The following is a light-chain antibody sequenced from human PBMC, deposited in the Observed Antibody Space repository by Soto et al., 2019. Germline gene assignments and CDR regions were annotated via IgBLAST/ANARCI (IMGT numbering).Light chain of an antibody. V-gene: IGKV1-5*03. CDR2: RAS. CDR1: QSISTW. Sequence: DIQMTQSPSPLSASVGDRVTITCRASQSISTWLAWYQQKPGLDPKLLIYRASRLESGVPSTFSASGSETEFTLTVTSLKPDDFATYYCQQYQKTPWTFGQGTKGYIK. CDR3: QQYQKTPWT. J-gene: IGKJ1*01.